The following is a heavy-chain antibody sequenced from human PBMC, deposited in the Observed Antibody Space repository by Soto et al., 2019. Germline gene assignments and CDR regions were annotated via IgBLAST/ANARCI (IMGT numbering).Heavy chain of an antibody. CDR2: IYYSGST. CDR1: GGSISSYY. J-gene: IGHJ3*02. Sequence: SETLSLTCTVSGGSISSYYWSWIRQPPGKGLEWIGYIYYSGSTNYNPSLKSRVTISLDTSKNQFSLKLSSVTTADTAVYYCARPGWRNAPYDAFDIWGQGTMVTVSS. V-gene: IGHV4-59*01. CDR3: ARPGWRNAPYDAFDI. D-gene: IGHD1-1*01.